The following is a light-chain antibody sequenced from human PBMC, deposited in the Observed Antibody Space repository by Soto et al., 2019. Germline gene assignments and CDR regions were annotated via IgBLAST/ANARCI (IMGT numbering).Light chain of an antibody. CDR2: VDSDGSH. J-gene: IGLJ2*01. V-gene: IGLV4-69*01. Sequence: QLVLTQSPSASASLGASVKLTCTLSSGHSDYAIAWLQQQPEKGPRYLMKVDSDGSHNKGDGIPDRFSGSSSGAERYLTISSLHSEDAADYYCQTWGTGFVVFGRGTKVTVL. CDR1: SGHSDYA. CDR3: QTWGTGFVV.